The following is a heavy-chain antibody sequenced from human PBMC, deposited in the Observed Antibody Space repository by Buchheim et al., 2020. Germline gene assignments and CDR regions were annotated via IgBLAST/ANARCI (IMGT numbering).Heavy chain of an antibody. CDR3: ARGSRWLQSWGDY. V-gene: IGHV3-30-3*01. CDR2: ISYDGSNK. CDR1: GFTFSSYA. D-gene: IGHD5-24*01. J-gene: IGHJ4*02. Sequence: QVQLVESGGGVVQPGRSLRLSCAASGFTFSSYAMHWVRQAPGKGLEWVAVISYDGSNKYYADSVKGRFTISRDNSKNTLYLQMNSLRAEDTAVYYCARGSRWLQSWGDYWGQGTL.